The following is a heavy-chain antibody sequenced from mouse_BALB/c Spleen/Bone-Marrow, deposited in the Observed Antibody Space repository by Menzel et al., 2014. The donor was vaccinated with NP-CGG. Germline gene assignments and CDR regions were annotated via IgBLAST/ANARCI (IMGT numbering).Heavy chain of an antibody. Sequence: QAQLQQSGAELVKPGASVKISCKATGYTFSSYWIEWVKQRPGHGLEWIGEILPGSGTTNYNENFKGKATFTADTSSNTAYMQLSSLTSEDSAVYYCARDYRYDGAMDYWGQGTSVTVSS. CDR1: GYTFSSYW. J-gene: IGHJ4*01. CDR2: ILPGSGTT. V-gene: IGHV1-9*01. D-gene: IGHD2-14*01. CDR3: ARDYRYDGAMDY.